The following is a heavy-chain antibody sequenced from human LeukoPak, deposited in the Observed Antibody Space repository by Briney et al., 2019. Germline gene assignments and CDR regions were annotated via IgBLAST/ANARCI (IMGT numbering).Heavy chain of an antibody. D-gene: IGHD5-12*01. CDR3: ARVTANNGYARDAFDI. V-gene: IGHV3-23*01. J-gene: IGHJ3*02. CDR1: GFTFSSYA. CDR2: ISDNGGST. Sequence: AGGSLRLSCAASGFTFSSYAMSWVRQAPGKGLEWVSTISDNGGSTYYADSVKGRFTISRDNSKNTLYLQMNSLRAEDTAVYYCARVTANNGYARDAFDIWGQGTMVTVSS.